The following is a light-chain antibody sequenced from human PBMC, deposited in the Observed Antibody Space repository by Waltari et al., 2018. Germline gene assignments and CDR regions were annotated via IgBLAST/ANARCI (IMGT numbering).Light chain of an antibody. V-gene: IGKV4-1*01. CDR1: QSVLYSSNNKNY. CDR2: WAS. Sequence: DIVMTQSPDSLAVSLGERATINRKSSQSVLYSSNNKNYLAWYQQKPGPPPKLLIYWASTRESVVPDRFSGSGSGTDFTLTISSLQAEDVAVYYCQQYYSIPYTFGQGTKLEIK. CDR3: QQYYSIPYT. J-gene: IGKJ2*01.